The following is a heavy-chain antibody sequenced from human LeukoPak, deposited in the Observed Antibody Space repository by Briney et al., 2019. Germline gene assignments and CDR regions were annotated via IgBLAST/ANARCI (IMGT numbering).Heavy chain of an antibody. Sequence: PGRSLRPSCAASGFTFSSYAMHWVRQAPGKGLEWVAVISYDGSNKYYADSVKGRFTISRDNSKNTLYLQMNSLRAEDTAVYYCASPYYDFWSGYQYYFDYWGQGTLVTVSS. J-gene: IGHJ4*02. CDR1: GFTFSSYA. D-gene: IGHD3-3*01. CDR2: ISYDGSNK. V-gene: IGHV3-30*01. CDR3: ASPYYDFWSGYQYYFDY.